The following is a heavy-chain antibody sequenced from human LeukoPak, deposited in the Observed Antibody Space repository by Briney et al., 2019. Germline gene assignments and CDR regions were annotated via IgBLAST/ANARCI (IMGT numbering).Heavy chain of an antibody. CDR3: ARGGGSGILNWFDP. J-gene: IGHJ5*02. CDR2: IYYSGST. V-gene: IGHV4-39*07. D-gene: IGHD3-10*01. CDR1: GGSISSSSYY. Sequence: SETLSLTCTVSGGSISSSSYYWGWIRQPPGKGLEWIGSIYYSGSTYYNPSLKSRVTISVDTSKNQSSLKLSSVTAADTAVYYCARGGGSGILNWFDPWGQGTLVTVSS.